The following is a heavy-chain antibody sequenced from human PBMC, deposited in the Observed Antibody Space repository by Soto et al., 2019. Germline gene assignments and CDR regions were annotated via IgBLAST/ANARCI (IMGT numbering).Heavy chain of an antibody. CDR3: ARNPSYYDRSGYYSWFDP. D-gene: IGHD3-22*01. V-gene: IGHV1-69*01. CDR1: GGTFSSYA. Sequence: QVQLVQSGAEVKKPGSSVKVSCKASGGTFSSYAISWVRQAPGQGLEWMGGIIPIFGTANYQQKFQRRVTNTADETTGTDYMELSSLISEGSGVDYCARNPSYYDRSGYYSWFDPWGQGTLVTVSS. J-gene: IGHJ5*02. CDR2: IIPIFGTA.